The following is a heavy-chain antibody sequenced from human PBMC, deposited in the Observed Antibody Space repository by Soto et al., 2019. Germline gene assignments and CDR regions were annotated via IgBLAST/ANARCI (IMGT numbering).Heavy chain of an antibody. V-gene: IGHV4-31*03. Sequence: SETLSLTCTVSGGSISSGGYYWSWIRQHPGKGLEWIGYIYYSGSTYYNPSLKSRVTISVDTSKNQFSLKLSSVTAADTAVYYCASFNSSSWTRQMGAFDIWGQGTMVTVSS. CDR2: IYYSGST. CDR1: GGSISSGGYY. CDR3: ASFNSSSWTRQMGAFDI. J-gene: IGHJ3*02. D-gene: IGHD6-13*01.